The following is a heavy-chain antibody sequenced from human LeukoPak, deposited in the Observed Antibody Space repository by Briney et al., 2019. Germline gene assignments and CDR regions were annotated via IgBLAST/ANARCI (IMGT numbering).Heavy chain of an antibody. CDR3: ARGKSNSGSFDY. J-gene: IGHJ4*02. CDR2: INPSTGNP. Sequence: ASVKVSCKASGYTFTTYGMNWVRQAPGQGLEWMGWINPSTGNPTYAQGFTGRFVFSLDPSVSTAYLQISSLKAEDTAVYYCARGKSNSGSFDYWGQGTLVTVSS. D-gene: IGHD1-26*01. CDR1: GYTFTTYG. V-gene: IGHV7-4-1*02.